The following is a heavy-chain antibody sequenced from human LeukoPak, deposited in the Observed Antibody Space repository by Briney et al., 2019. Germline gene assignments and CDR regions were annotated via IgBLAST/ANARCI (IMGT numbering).Heavy chain of an antibody. CDR3: AINTVTTGWDALDI. Sequence: ASVKVSCKASGYTFTGYYMHWVRQAPGQGLEWMGWVNPNSGGTNSAQKFQGRVTMTRDTSISTAYMELRRLRSDDTAVYYCAINTVTTGWDALDIWGQGTMVTVSS. CDR1: GYTFTGYY. V-gene: IGHV1-2*02. J-gene: IGHJ3*02. D-gene: IGHD4-17*01. CDR2: VNPNSGGT.